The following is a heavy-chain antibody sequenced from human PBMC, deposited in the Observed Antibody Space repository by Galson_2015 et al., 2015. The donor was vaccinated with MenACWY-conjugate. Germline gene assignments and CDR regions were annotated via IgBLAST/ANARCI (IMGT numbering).Heavy chain of an antibody. CDR1: GYSFPPYW. J-gene: IGHJ3*02. CDR3: ARHKGLKGAFDI. Sequence: QSGAEVKKPGESLPISCKASGYSFPPYWIVWGRQMPGKGLEWMGIIYPGGSDTRYSPSSQGQVTISADKSNNTAHLQWSGLKASDTAMYYCARHKGLKGAFDIWGQGTMVTVSS. CDR2: IYPGGSDT. V-gene: IGHV5-51*01. D-gene: IGHD2-8*01.